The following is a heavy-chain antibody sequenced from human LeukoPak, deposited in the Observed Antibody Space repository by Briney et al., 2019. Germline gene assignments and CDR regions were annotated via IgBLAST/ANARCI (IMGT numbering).Heavy chain of an antibody. J-gene: IGHJ6*02. D-gene: IGHD1-26*01. CDR3: ARGGTVRNGMDV. V-gene: IGHV4-59*01. CDR1: GGSISSYY. Sequence: PSETLSLTCTVSGGSISSYYWSWVRQPPGEGREWIVYIYYSGSTNYNPSLESRVTISVDTSRNQFSLKLSSVTAADTAVYYCARGGTVRNGMDVWGQGTTVTVSS. CDR2: IYYSGST.